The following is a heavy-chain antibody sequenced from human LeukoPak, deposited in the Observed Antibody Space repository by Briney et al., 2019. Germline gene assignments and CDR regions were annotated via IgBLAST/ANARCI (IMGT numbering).Heavy chain of an antibody. CDR2: IKQDGSEK. Sequence: GGSLRLSCAASGFTFSSYWMSWVRQAPGKGLEWVANIKQDGSEKYYVDSVKGRFTISRDNAKNSLYLQMNSLRAEDTAVYYCARGATYYDFWSGYLALTDYYYYYMDVWGKGTTVTVSS. CDR1: GFTFSSYW. V-gene: IGHV3-7*01. CDR3: ARGATYYDFWSGYLALTDYYYYYMDV. J-gene: IGHJ6*03. D-gene: IGHD3-3*01.